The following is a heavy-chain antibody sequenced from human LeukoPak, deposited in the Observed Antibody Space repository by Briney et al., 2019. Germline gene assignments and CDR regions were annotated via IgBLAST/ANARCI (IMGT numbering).Heavy chain of an antibody. D-gene: IGHD6-13*01. J-gene: IGHJ6*04. CDR3: ARGEAAAGTIYYYGMDV. CDR2: ITPIFGTA. Sequence: ASVKVSCKTSVDTFSSYSISCVRHAPGQGLEWMGGITPIFGTANYAQKFQGRVTITADESTSTAYMELSSLRSEDTAVYYCARGEAAAGTIYYYGMDVWGKGTTVTVSS. V-gene: IGHV1-69*13. CDR1: VDTFSSYS.